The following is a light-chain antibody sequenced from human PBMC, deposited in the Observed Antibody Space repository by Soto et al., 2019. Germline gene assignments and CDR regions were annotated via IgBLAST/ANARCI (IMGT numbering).Light chain of an antibody. CDR1: QDIINR. V-gene: IGKV1-16*02. J-gene: IGKJ4*01. CDR3: QCNKDYQLT. Sequence: DIQMTQSPSSLSASVGDRITITCRASQDIINRLVWFQQKPGKAPKSLIYAASNLQSGVPSKFSGSGSGTDFTFTSSSLQTEYFAPDYCQCNKDYQLTFGGGTRVGVK. CDR2: AAS.